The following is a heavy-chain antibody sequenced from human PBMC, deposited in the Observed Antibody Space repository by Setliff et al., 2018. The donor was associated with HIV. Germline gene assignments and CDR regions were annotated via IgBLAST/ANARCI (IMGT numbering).Heavy chain of an antibody. D-gene: IGHD3-10*01. Sequence: PSETLSLTCTVSGGSINTGHYYWSWIRHHPGKGLEWIAYIYYTGNTYFNPSLKSRITISIDTSKNQFSLKMSSVTAADTACYYCARDRYAGEIDYWGQGTLVTVSS. CDR2: IYYTGNT. J-gene: IGHJ4*02. CDR1: GGSINTGHYY. CDR3: ARDRYAGEIDY. V-gene: IGHV4-31*03.